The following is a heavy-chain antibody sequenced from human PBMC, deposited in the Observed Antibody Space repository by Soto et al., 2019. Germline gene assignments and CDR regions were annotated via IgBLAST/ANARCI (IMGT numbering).Heavy chain of an antibody. CDR2: ISSRSNYI. J-gene: IGHJ4*02. Sequence: EVQLVESGGGLVKPGGSLRLSCAASGFSLNTYSMNWVRQAPGKGLEWVASISSRSNYIYYGDSVKGRFNISRDNAKNSLYLQMSSLRAEDTAVYYCARDPAGDILTGSIHFDFWGQGTLVTVSS. D-gene: IGHD3-9*01. CDR1: GFSLNTYS. CDR3: ARDPAGDILTGSIHFDF. V-gene: IGHV3-21*01.